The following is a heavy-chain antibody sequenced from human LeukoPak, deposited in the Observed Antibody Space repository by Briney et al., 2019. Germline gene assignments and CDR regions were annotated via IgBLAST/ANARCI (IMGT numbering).Heavy chain of an antibody. CDR3: ARDPVEWELLLAS. Sequence: PGGSLRLSCAASGFTFSNYWMGWVRQAPGKRPEWVANMNIDGSEKYYADSVKGRFSISRDNARNSVYLQMASLRVEDTAVYYCARDPVEWELLLASWGQGTLVTVSS. J-gene: IGHJ4*02. D-gene: IGHD1-26*01. CDR2: MNIDGSEK. CDR1: GFTFSNYW. V-gene: IGHV3-7*01.